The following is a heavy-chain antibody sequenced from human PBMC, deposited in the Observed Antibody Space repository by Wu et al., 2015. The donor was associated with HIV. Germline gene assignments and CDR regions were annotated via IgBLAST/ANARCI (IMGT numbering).Heavy chain of an antibody. CDR1: GDTFSTDD. J-gene: IGHJ6*02. Sequence: QVQLVQSGAEVKKPGSSVKVSCKSFGDTFSTDDIHWVRQAAGQGPEWMGRIIPMFGTTNYAQRFLGRVTISADESTSTAYMELSSLRSEDTAVYYCARVVGSSGRDYSYQGMDVWGQGTTVTVSS. CDR3: ARVVGSSGRDYSYQGMDV. D-gene: IGHD6-19*01. V-gene: IGHV1-69*13. CDR2: IIPMFGTT.